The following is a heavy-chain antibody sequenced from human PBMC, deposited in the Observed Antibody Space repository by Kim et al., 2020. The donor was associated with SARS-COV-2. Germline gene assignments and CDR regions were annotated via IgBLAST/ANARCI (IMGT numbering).Heavy chain of an antibody. CDR2: INPVFDTT. Sequence: SVKVSCKPSGDIFINSAIPWVRQAPGQGLEWMGRINPVFDTTTYAQKFQGRVTITTDTSSSTAYMELTSLRSEDTAIYYCASAQRLENNNYYYYCRD. V-gene: IGHV1-69*05. CDR1: GDIFINSA. D-gene: IGHD1-1*01. J-gene: IGHJ6*03. CDR3: ASAQRLENNNYYYYCRD.